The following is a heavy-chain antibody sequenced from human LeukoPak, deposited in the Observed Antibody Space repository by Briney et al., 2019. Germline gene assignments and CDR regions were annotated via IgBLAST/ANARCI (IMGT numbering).Heavy chain of an antibody. V-gene: IGHV4-61*02. J-gene: IGHJ1*01. CDR3: ATMTSASWGYFQH. D-gene: IGHD3-16*01. CDR1: GGSISSGSYY. Sequence: SETLSLTCIVSGGSISSGSYYWSWIQQPAGKGLEWIGRIYTSGSTNYNPSLKSRVTISVDTSKNQFSLRLSSVTAADTAVYYCATMTSASWGYFQHWGRGTLVTVSS. CDR2: IYTSGST.